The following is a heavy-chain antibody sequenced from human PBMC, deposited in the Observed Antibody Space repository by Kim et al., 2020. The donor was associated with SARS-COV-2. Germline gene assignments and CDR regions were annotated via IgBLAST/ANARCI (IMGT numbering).Heavy chain of an antibody. CDR3: ARASSSWADNWFDP. V-gene: IGHV7-4-1*02. Sequence: ASVKVSCKASGYTFTSYAMNWVRQAPGQGLEWMGWINTNTGNPTYAQGFTGRFVFSLDTSVSTAYLQISSLKAEDTAVYYCARASSSWADNWFDPWGQGTLVTVSS. CDR1: GYTFTSYA. J-gene: IGHJ5*02. CDR2: INTNTGNP. D-gene: IGHD6-13*01.